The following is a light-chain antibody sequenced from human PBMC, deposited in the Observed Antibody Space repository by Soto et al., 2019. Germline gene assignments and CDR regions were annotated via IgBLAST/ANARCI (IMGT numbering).Light chain of an antibody. CDR1: SSDVGGYNY. Sequence: QSVLTQPRSVSGSPGQSVTISCTGTSSDVGGYNYVSWYQQHPGKAPKLMIYDVSKRPSGVPDRFSGSKSGNTASLTISGLQTEDEADYYCCSYAGTYRGFGRGTKLTVL. CDR3: CSYAGTYRG. J-gene: IGLJ2*01. CDR2: DVS. V-gene: IGLV2-11*01.